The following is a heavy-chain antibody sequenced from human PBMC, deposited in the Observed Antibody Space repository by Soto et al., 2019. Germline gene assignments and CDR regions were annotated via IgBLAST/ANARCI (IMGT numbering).Heavy chain of an antibody. CDR1: GGTFSSYA. J-gene: IGHJ3*02. Sequence: SVKVSCKASGGTFSSYAISWVRQAPGQGLEWMGGIIPIFGTANYAQKFQGRVTITADESTSTAYMELSSLRSEDTAVYYCATNYYDSSGYYGDAFDIWGQGTMVTVSS. CDR3: ATNYYDSSGYYGDAFDI. D-gene: IGHD3-22*01. V-gene: IGHV1-69*13. CDR2: IIPIFGTA.